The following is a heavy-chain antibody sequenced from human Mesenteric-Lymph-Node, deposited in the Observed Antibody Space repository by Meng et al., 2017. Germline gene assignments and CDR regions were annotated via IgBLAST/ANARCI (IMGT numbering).Heavy chain of an antibody. CDR1: GYTFTSYG. D-gene: IGHD6-13*01. CDR3: AASSSSWYQNWFDP. J-gene: IGHJ5*02. CDR2: ISAYNGNT. V-gene: IGHV1-18*01. Sequence: VPLGQSGAGVKKPWASVKVSCKASGYTFTSYGISWVRQAPGQGLEWMGWISAYNGNTNYAQKLQGRVTMTTDTSTSTAYMELRSLRSDDTAVYYCAASSSSWYQNWFDPWGQGTLVTVSS.